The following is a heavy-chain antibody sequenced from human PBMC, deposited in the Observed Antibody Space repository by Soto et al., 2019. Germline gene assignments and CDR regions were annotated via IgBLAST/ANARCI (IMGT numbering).Heavy chain of an antibody. V-gene: IGHV4-34*01. CDR2: INHSGST. Sequence: QVQLQQWGAGLLKPSETLSLTCAVYGGSFSGYYWSWIRQPPGKGLEWIGEINHSGSTNYNPSLKSRVTISVDTSKNQFFLKLSSVTAADTAVYYCARGKGSEGFDPWGQGTLVTVSS. CDR3: ARGKGSEGFDP. J-gene: IGHJ5*02. CDR1: GGSFSGYY.